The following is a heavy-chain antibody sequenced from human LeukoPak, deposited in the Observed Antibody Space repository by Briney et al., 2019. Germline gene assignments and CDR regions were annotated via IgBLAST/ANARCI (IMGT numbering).Heavy chain of an antibody. Sequence: ASVKVSCKASGYTFTSYYMHWVRQAPGQGLEWMGWISAYNGNTNYAQKLQGRVTMTTDTSTSTAYMELRSLRSDDTAVYYCARDYPAPKDIVVVPAAIGYWGQGTLVTVSS. V-gene: IGHV1-18*04. CDR1: GYTFTSYY. J-gene: IGHJ4*02. CDR3: ARDYPAPKDIVVVPAAIGY. D-gene: IGHD2-2*02. CDR2: ISAYNGNT.